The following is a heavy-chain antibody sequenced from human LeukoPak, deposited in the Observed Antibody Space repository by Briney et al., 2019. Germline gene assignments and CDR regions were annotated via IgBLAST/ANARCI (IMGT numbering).Heavy chain of an antibody. J-gene: IGHJ4*02. CDR2: ISGSGGST. CDR1: GFAFSTFA. CDR3: AKDRGPYSGYDSFFDF. D-gene: IGHD5-12*01. V-gene: IGHV3-23*01. Sequence: GGSLRLSCAASGFAFSTFAMSWVRQAPGKGLDWVSSISGSGGSTYYADSVKGRFTISRDNSKNTLFLQMNSLRAEDTAVYYCAKDRGPYSGYDSFFDFWGQGTLVTVSS.